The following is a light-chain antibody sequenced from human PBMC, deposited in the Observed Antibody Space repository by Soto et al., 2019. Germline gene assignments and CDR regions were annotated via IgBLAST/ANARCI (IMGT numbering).Light chain of an antibody. CDR2: GAS. J-gene: IGKJ1*01. V-gene: IGKV3-15*01. CDR3: QQYNNWPRT. Sequence: ETVMTQSPATLPVSPGERATLSCRASQSVSSDLAWYHQKPGQAPRLLIYGASTRATGIPARFSGSGSGTEFTLTINSLQSEDFAVYYCQQYNNWPRTFGQGTKV. CDR1: QSVSSD.